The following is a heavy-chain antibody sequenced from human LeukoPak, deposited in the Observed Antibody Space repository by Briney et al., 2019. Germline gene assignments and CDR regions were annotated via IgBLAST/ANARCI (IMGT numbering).Heavy chain of an antibody. Sequence: GGSLRLSCAASGFTFSSYWTSWVRQAPGKGLEWVANIKQDGSEKYYVDSVKGRFTISRDNAKNSLYLQMNSLRAEDTAVYYCATRWDLDYWGRGTLVTVSS. CDR3: ATRWDLDY. V-gene: IGHV3-7*01. J-gene: IGHJ4*02. CDR1: GFTFSSYW. D-gene: IGHD1-26*01. CDR2: IKQDGSEK.